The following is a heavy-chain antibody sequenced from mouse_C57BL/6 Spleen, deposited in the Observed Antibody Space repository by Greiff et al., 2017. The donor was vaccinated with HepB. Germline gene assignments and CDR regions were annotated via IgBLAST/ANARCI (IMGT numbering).Heavy chain of an antibody. V-gene: IGHV3-6*01. CDR3: ARDHYSHWYFDV. CDR2: ISYDGSN. Sequence: EVKLMESGPGLVKPSQSLSLTCSVTGYSITSGYYWNWIRQFPGNKLEWMGYISYDGSNNYNPSLKNRISITRDTSKNQFFLKLNSVTTEDTATYYCARDHYSHWYFDVWGTGTTVTVSS. CDR1: GYSITSGYY. D-gene: IGHD2-12*01. J-gene: IGHJ1*03.